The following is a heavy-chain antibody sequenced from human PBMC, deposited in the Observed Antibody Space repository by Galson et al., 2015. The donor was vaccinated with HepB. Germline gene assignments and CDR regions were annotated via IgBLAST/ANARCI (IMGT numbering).Heavy chain of an antibody. V-gene: IGHV3-23*01. D-gene: IGHD1-20*01. Sequence: SLRLSCAASGFTFSSYDMTWVRQAPGKGLEWVSFISSSGDNTYYADSVKGRLTISRDNSKNTRHLQMNSLRAEDTAIYYCAKRSNNLNDRSLDYWGQGTLVTVSS. CDR3: AKRSNNLNDRSLDY. J-gene: IGHJ4*02. CDR2: ISSSGDNT. CDR1: GFTFSSYD.